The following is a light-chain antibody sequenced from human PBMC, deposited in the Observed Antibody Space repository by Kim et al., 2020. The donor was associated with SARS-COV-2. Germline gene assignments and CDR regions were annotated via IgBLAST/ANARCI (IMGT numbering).Light chain of an antibody. CDR1: QSISSW. Sequence: SPSPRSASVGDRVTITCRASQSISSWLAWYQQKPGKAPKLLIYKASSLESGVPSRFSGSGSGTEFTLTISSLQPDDFATYYCQLGTFGQGTRLEIK. J-gene: IGKJ5*01. CDR3: QLGT. CDR2: KAS. V-gene: IGKV1-5*03.